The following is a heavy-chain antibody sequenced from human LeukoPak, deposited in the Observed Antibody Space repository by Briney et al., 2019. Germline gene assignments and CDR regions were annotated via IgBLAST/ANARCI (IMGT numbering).Heavy chain of an antibody. CDR2: LFYSLYHSESIYYTGSA. J-gene: IGHJ6*02. Sequence: SETLSLTCTVSGDSINSSSYYWGWIRQPSGKGLEWIGSLFYSLYHSESIYYTGSAYYNPSLKSRITIAVDTSKNQFSLKVNSVTAADTAVYYCARTGPLRGGMDVWGQGTTVTVSS. CDR1: GDSINSSSYY. V-gene: IGHV4-39*01. D-gene: IGHD3-9*01. CDR3: ARTGPLRGGMDV.